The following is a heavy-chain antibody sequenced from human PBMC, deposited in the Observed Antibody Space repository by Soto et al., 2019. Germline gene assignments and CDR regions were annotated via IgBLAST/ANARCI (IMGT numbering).Heavy chain of an antibody. V-gene: IGHV4-4*08. J-gene: IGHJ6*02. CDR2: VYTPDYT. CDR1: AASIRNYY. D-gene: IGHD3-10*01. CDR3: ASSAGHPGDFFYYNVMEV. Sequence: PSETLSLTCSVSAASIRNYYWHWVRQLPGKGLEWIGYVYTPDYTRYNSSLKSRVPISVGTYNSQFSLRLNSATAAYTAVYYCASSAGHPGDFFYYNVMEVWGQGSTVTLPS.